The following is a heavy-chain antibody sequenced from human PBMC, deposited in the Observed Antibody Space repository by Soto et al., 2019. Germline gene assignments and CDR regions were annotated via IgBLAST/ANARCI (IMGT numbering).Heavy chain of an antibody. Sequence: SETLSLTCTVAGSSIISSSYYWGWIRQPPGKGLEWIGSIYYSGSTYYNPSLKSRVTISVDTSKNQFSLKLSSVTAADTAVYYCARRGIVDDFDYWGQGTLVT. CDR3: ARRGIVDDFDY. D-gene: IGHD3-22*01. CDR1: GSSIISSSYY. J-gene: IGHJ4*02. CDR2: IYYSGST. V-gene: IGHV4-39*01.